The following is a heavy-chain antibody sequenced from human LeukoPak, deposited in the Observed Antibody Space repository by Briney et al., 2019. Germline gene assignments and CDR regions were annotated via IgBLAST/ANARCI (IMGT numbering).Heavy chain of an antibody. Sequence: GGSLRLSCAASGFTFSSYWMSWVRQAPGKGLEWVANIKQDGSEKYYVDSVKGRFTISRDNAKNSLYLQMNSLRAEDTAVYYCARDFDGWVILFDYWGQGTLVTASS. CDR3: ARDFDGWVILFDY. D-gene: IGHD5-24*01. CDR1: GFTFSSYW. V-gene: IGHV3-7*01. J-gene: IGHJ4*02. CDR2: IKQDGSEK.